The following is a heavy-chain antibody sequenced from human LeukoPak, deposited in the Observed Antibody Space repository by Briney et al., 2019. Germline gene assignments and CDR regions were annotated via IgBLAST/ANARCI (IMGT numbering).Heavy chain of an antibody. D-gene: IGHD3-10*01. CDR2: MNQDGSER. V-gene: IGHV3-7*01. CDR3: ARDSPSRGGQGY. Sequence: GGSLRLSCAASGFTFSSQWLSWVRQAPGKGLEWVANMNQDGSERYYVDSVKGRFTISRDNAKNSLYLQMNSLRAEDTGVYYCARDSPSRGGQGYWGQGTLVTVSS. J-gene: IGHJ4*02. CDR1: GFTFSSQW.